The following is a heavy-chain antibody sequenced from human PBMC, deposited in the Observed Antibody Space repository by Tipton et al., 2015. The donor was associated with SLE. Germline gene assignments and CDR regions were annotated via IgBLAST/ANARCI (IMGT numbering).Heavy chain of an antibody. CDR2: THYSGTT. CDR1: GGSITTTPYY. V-gene: IGHV4-39*01. Sequence: TLSLTCIVSGGSITTTPYYLGWIRQSPEKGLEWIGSTHYSGTTYYNPSLESRVTMSMDTSKNEFSLNLRSVTATDTAVYYCARLSPLWFGEYTEYWGQGTLVTVTS. CDR3: ARLSPLWFGEYTEY. J-gene: IGHJ4*02. D-gene: IGHD3-10*01.